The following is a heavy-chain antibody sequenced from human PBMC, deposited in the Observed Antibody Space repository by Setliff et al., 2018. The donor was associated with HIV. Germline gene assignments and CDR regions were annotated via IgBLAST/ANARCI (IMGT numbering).Heavy chain of an antibody. CDR3: AXXXNXXXXTDQNGWFDP. Sequence: QAXGXXLEWVDCNSSKAYGGTTEYAASVKGRXTIXXDXSXKALXXQINSLGAEDTAVFYCAXXXNXXXXTDQNGWFDPWGQGTLVTVSS. V-gene: IGHV3-49*02. J-gene: IGHJ5*02. CDR2: NSSKAYGGTT.